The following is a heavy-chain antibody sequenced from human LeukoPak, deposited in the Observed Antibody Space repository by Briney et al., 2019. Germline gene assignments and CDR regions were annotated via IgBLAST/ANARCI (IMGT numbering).Heavy chain of an antibody. CDR3: ARGPIVATIYFDY. CDR1: GGTFSSYA. D-gene: IGHD5-12*01. CDR2: IIPIFGTA. J-gene: IGHJ4*02. Sequence: SVKVSCKASGGTFSSYAISWVRQAPGQGLEWMGGIIPIFGTANYAQKFQGRVTITADESTSTAFMELSSLRSEDTAVYYCARGPIVATIYFDYWGQGTLVTVSS. V-gene: IGHV1-69*13.